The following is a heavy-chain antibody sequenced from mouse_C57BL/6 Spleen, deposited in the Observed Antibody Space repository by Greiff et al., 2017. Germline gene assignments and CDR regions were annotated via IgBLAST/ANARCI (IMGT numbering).Heavy chain of an antibody. V-gene: IGHV1-55*01. J-gene: IGHJ1*03. CDR1: GYTFTSYW. D-gene: IGHD1-1*01. CDR3: ARDYGSSYGGYWYFDV. CDR2: IYPGSGST. Sequence: VQLQQPGAELVKPGASVKMSCKASGYTFTSYWITWVKQRPGQGLEWIGDIYPGSGSTNYNEKFKSKATLTVDTSSSTAYMQLSSLTSEDSAVYYCARDYGSSYGGYWYFDVWGTGTTVTVSS.